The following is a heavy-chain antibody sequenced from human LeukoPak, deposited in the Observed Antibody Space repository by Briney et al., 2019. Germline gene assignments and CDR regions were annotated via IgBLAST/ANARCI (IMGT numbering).Heavy chain of an antibody. CDR2: IYYSGST. CDR3: AGSRGLLWFGELSYHYYYYGMDV. J-gene: IGHJ6*02. Sequence: PSETLSLTCTVSGGSISSYYWSWIRQPPGKGLEWIGYIYYSGSTNYNPSLKSRVTISVDTSKNQFSLKLSSVTAADTAVYYCAGSRGLLWFGELSYHYYYYGMDVWGQGTTVTVSS. CDR1: GGSISSYY. D-gene: IGHD3-10*01. V-gene: IGHV4-59*12.